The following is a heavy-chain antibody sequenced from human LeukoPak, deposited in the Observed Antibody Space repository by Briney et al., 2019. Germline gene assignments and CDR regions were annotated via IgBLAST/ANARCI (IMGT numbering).Heavy chain of an antibody. V-gene: IGHV1-8*01. D-gene: IGHD3-22*01. Sequence: ASVKVSCMASGYTFTSYDINWVRQATGQGLEWMGWMNPNSGNTGYAQKFQGRVTMTRNTSISTAYMELSSLRSEDTAVYYCAREGFKAGDSSGYHGGPGFDPWGQGTLVTVSS. J-gene: IGHJ5*02. CDR2: MNPNSGNT. CDR3: AREGFKAGDSSGYHGGPGFDP. CDR1: GYTFTSYD.